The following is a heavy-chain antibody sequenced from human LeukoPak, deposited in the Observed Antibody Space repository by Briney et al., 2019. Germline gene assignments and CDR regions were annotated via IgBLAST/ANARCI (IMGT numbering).Heavy chain of an antibody. CDR3: AKGGYDYVEMGYFDY. CDR1: GFSFSNYA. D-gene: IGHD5-12*01. Sequence: GFLRLSCAASGFSFSNYAMSWVRQAPGKGLEWVSLIIASSGATFYADSVKGRFTISRDNSKNTLYMQMNSLRAEDTALYYCAKGGYDYVEMGYFDYWGQGTLVTVSS. CDR2: IIASSGAT. J-gene: IGHJ4*02. V-gene: IGHV3-23*01.